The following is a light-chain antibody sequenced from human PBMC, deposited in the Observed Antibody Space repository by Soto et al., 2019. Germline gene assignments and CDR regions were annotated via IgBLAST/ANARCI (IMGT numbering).Light chain of an antibody. V-gene: IGKV3-20*01. J-gene: IGKJ1*01. CDR1: QSVRNNY. Sequence: IVLTQSPDTLSLSPGERVTLSCRASQSVRNNYLAWYQQKPGQAPRLLIYETYRRATGIPDRFSGSGSGIDFTLTIRRMATQDFAVYLCQQYGGSSRTFGLGTKVDIK. CDR3: QQYGGSSRT. CDR2: ETY.